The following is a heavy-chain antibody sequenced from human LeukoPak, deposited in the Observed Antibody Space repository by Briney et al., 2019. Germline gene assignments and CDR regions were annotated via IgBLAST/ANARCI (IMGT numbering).Heavy chain of an antibody. CDR1: GDSISSNDYY. D-gene: IGHD6-13*01. J-gene: IGHJ4*02. CDR2: IYCTGST. V-gene: IGHV4-39*01. CDR3: ARHSSSWSPGPDY. Sequence: SETLSLTCTVSGDSISSNDYYWGWIRQPPGKGLEWIGTIYCTGSTYYIPSLKSRLTISLDTSKDQFSLKLSSVTAADTAVYYCARHSSSWSPGPDYWGQGTLVTVSP.